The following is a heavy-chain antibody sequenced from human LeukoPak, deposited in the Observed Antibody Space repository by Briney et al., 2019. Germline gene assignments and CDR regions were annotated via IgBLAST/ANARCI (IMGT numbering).Heavy chain of an antibody. CDR1: GGSLKDYY. V-gene: IGHV4-59*08. CDR2: IYSPGST. CDR3: ARHRDILTGYAMEI. D-gene: IGHD3-9*01. Sequence: SETLSLTCTVSGGSLKDYYWSWIRQSPGKGLEWLGYIYSPGSTSYNPSLRGRVTISLDTSKKQFSLKLRSVAATDTAIYYCARHRDILTGYAMEIWGQGTLVTVSS. J-gene: IGHJ4*02.